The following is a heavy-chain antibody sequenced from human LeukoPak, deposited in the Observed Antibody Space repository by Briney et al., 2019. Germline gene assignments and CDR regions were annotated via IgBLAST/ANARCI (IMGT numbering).Heavy chain of an antibody. CDR2: INPNSGGT. CDR1: GYTFTGCY. D-gene: IGHD4-23*01. Sequence: ASVKVSCKASGYTFTGCYMHWVRQAPGQGLERMGWINPNSGGTYSAQKFQGRVSMTSDTSISTAYMELSRLRSDDTAVYYCARDLYGGTSATFDNWGQGTLVTVSS. J-gene: IGHJ5*02. V-gene: IGHV1-2*02. CDR3: ARDLYGGTSATFDN.